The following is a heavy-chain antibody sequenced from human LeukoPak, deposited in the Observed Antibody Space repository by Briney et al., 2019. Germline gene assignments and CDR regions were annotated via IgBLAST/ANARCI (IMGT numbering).Heavy chain of an antibody. CDR1: GFTFDDYA. V-gene: IGHV3-9*01. J-gene: IGHJ4*02. Sequence: PGRSLRLSCAASGFTFDDYAMHWVRQAPGKGLEWVSGIGWNSGGIVYADSVKGRFTISRDNAKNSLYLQMNSLGAEDTALYYCAKVTAAGFVDYWGQRTLVTVSS. CDR3: AKVTAAGFVDY. D-gene: IGHD6-13*01. CDR2: IGWNSGGI.